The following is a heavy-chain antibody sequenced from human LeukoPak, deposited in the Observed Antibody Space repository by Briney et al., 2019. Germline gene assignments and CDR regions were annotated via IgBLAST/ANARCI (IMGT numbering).Heavy chain of an antibody. J-gene: IGHJ4*02. CDR3: ARHGPDYYDSSGYYWAHYFDY. CDR1: GYSFTSYW. V-gene: IGHV5-51*01. CDR2: IYPGDSDT. Sequence: GDSLKISCKGSGYSFTSYWIGWVRQMPGKGLEWMGIIYPGDSDTRYSPSFQGQVTISADKSISTAYLQWSSLKASDTAMYYCARHGPDYYDSSGYYWAHYFDYWGQGTLVTVSS. D-gene: IGHD3-22*01.